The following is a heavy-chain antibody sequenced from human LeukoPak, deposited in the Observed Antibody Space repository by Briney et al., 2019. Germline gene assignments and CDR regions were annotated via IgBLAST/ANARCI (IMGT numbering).Heavy chain of an antibody. V-gene: IGHV1-46*01. CDR3: ARTSLSLYGDYVSWFDP. CDR1: GYTFTNYY. D-gene: IGHD4-17*01. J-gene: IGHJ5*02. CDR2: INPSGGST. Sequence: ASVKVSCKASGYTFTNYYMHWVRQAPGQGLEWMGVINPSGGSTSYAQNFQGRVTMTRDMSTSTVYMELSSLRADDTAVYYCARTSLSLYGDYVSWFDPWGQGTLVTVSS.